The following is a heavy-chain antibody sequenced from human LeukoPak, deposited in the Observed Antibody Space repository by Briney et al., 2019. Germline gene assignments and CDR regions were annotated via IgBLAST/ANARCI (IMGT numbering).Heavy chain of an antibody. CDR3: AKGSGWYGDNCFDP. J-gene: IGHJ5*02. D-gene: IGHD6-19*01. Sequence: PGGSLRLSCAASGFSFSSYAMTWVRQAPGKGLEWVSAIIGSGGATSYADSVKGRFTISRDNSKNTLYLQMNRLRAEDTAVYYYAKGSGWYGDNCFDPWGQGTLASV. CDR2: IIGSGGAT. CDR1: GFSFSSYA. V-gene: IGHV3-23*01.